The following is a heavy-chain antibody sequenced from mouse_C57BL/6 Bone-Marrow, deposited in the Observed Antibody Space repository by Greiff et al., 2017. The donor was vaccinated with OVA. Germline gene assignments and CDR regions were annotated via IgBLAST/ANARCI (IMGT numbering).Heavy chain of an antibody. J-gene: IGHJ1*03. CDR2: ISSGSSTI. CDR3: ARRRYFDV. V-gene: IGHV5-17*01. CDR1: GFTFSDYG. Sequence: EVQGVESGGGLVQPGGSLKLSCAASGFTFSDYGMHWVRQAPEKGLEWVAYISSGSSTIYYADTVKGRFTISRDNAKNTLFLQMTSLRSEDTAMYYCARRRYFDVWGTGTTVTVSS.